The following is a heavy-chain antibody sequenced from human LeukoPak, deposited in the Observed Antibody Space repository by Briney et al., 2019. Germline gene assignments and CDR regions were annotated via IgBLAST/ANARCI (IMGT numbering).Heavy chain of an antibody. CDR1: GFTFSSYG. Sequence: SGGSLRLSCAASGFTFSSYGMHWVRQAPGKGLEWVAFIRNDGSNKYYADSVKGRFTISRDNSKNTLYLQMNSLRAEDTAVYYCAKDLNPGYCSSTSCYNNGYWGQGTLVTVSS. J-gene: IGHJ4*02. CDR2: IRNDGSNK. CDR3: AKDLNPGYCSSTSCYNNGY. V-gene: IGHV3-30*02. D-gene: IGHD2-2*02.